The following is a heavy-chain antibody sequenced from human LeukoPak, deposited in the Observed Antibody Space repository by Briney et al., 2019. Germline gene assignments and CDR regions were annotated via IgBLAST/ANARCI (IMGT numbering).Heavy chain of an antibody. D-gene: IGHD3-22*01. Sequence: PGGSLRLSCAASGFTFSDYYMSWIRQAPGKGLEWVSYISSSGSTICYADSVKGRFTISRDNAKNSLYLQMNSLRAEDTAVYYCARDYYDSSGLSLWFDPWGQGTLVTVSS. CDR3: ARDYYDSSGLSLWFDP. CDR2: ISSSGSTI. V-gene: IGHV3-11*01. CDR1: GFTFSDYY. J-gene: IGHJ5*02.